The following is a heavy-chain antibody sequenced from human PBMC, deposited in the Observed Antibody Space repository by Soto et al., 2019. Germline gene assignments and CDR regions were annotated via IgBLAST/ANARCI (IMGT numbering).Heavy chain of an antibody. CDR2: ISAHNGNT. J-gene: IGHJ6*02. CDR3: ARDLLWFGELLSTYYGMDV. CDR1: GYTFTSYG. Sequence: ASVKVSCKASGYTFTSYGISWVRQAPGQGLEWMGWISAHNGNTKYEQKLQGRVTITRDTSASTAYMELSSLRSEDTAVYYCARDLLWFGELLSTYYGMDVWGQGTTVTVSS. D-gene: IGHD3-10*01. V-gene: IGHV1-18*01.